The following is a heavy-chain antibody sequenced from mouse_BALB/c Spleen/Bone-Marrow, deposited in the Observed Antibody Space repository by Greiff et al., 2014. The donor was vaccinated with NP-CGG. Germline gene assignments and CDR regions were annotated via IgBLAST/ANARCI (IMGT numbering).Heavy chain of an antibody. Sequence: QVQLQQSGPELVRPGVSVKISCKGFGYTFTGYAIHWVKQSHAKTLEWIGVISSYSGNTNYNQKFKGRATMTVDKSSSTAYMELARLTSEDSAIYYCASTAGTQYDYFAYRGQGTTLTVSS. D-gene: IGHD1-2*01. J-gene: IGHJ2*01. CDR3: ASTAGTQYDYFAY. V-gene: IGHV1-67*01. CDR1: GYTFTGYA. CDR2: ISSYSGNT.